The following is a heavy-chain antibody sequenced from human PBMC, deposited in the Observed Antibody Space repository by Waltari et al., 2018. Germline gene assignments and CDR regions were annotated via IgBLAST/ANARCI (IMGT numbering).Heavy chain of an antibody. Sequence: QVQLQESGPGLVKPSETLSLTCTVSGYSISSGYYWGWLRQPPGKGLEWIGSIYHSGSTYYNPSLKSRVTISVDTSKNQFSLKLSSVTAADTAVYYCARERAPEVLLWFRELTPFDYWGQGTLVTVSS. CDR2: IYHSGST. V-gene: IGHV4-38-2*02. CDR1: GYSISSGYY. CDR3: ARERAPEVLLWFRELTPFDY. D-gene: IGHD3-10*01. J-gene: IGHJ4*02.